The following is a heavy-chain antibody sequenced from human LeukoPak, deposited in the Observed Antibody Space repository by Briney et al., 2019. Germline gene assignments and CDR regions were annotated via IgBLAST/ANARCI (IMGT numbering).Heavy chain of an antibody. CDR2: IIPIFDTA. J-gene: IGHJ6*02. D-gene: IGHD3-3*01. Sequence: GASVKVSCKASGGTFSSYAISWVQQAPGQGLEWMGGIIPIFDTANYAQKFQGRVTITADESTSTAYMELSSLRSEDTAVYYCASLNWSGYDYYYYYGMDVWGQGTTVTVSS. V-gene: IGHV1-69*13. CDR3: ASLNWSGYDYYYYYGMDV. CDR1: GGTFSSYA.